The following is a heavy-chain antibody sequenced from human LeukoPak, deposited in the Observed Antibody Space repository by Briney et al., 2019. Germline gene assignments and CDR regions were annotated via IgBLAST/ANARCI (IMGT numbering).Heavy chain of an antibody. Sequence: ASVKVSCKASGFTFTSSAMQWVRQARGQRLEWIGWIVVGSGNTNYAQKFQERVTITRDMSTSTAYMELSSLRSEDTAVYYCAAVLVATTFDFDYWGQGTLVTVSS. CDR3: AAVLVATTFDFDY. D-gene: IGHD5-12*01. V-gene: IGHV1-58*02. J-gene: IGHJ4*02. CDR1: GFTFTSSA. CDR2: IVVGSGNT.